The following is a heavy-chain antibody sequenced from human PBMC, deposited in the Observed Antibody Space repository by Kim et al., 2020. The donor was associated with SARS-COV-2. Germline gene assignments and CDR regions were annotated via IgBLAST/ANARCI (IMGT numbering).Heavy chain of an antibody. J-gene: IGHJ5*02. CDR1: GGSISSYY. V-gene: IGHV4-59*13. CDR2: IYDSGST. Sequence: SETLSLTCTVSGGSISSYYWSWIRQPPGKGLEWIGYIYDSGSTNYNLSLKSRVTISVDTSKNHFSLELSSVTAADTAVYYCARDNYGGIERSLFDPWGQGTLVTMSS. D-gene: IGHD4-17*01. CDR3: ARDNYGGIERSLFDP.